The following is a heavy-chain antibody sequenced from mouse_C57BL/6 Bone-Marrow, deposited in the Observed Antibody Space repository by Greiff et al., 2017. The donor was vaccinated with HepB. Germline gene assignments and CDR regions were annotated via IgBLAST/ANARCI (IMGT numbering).Heavy chain of an antibody. J-gene: IGHJ2*01. CDR3: ARWGLPIFDY. V-gene: IGHV1-52*01. CDR2: IDPSDSET. CDR1: GFNIKNTY. Sequence: QVQLQQSVAELVRPGASVKLSCTASGFNIKNTYMHWVKQRPIQGLEWIGNIDPSDSETHYNQKFKDKATLTVDQSSSTAYMQLNSLTSEDSAVYYCARWGLPIFDYWGQGTTLTVSS. D-gene: IGHD2-4*01.